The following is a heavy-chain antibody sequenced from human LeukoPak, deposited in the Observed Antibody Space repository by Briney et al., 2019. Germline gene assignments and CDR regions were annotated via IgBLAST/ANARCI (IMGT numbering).Heavy chain of an antibody. Sequence: GGSLRLSCAASGFTFSSYGMNWVRQAPGKGLEWVAGIWYDGSNKYYADSVKGRFTISRDNSQNTLFLQMNSLRAEDTAVYYCAKDRIAVRPGWFDPWGQGNLVTVSS. V-gene: IGHV3-33*06. J-gene: IGHJ5*02. CDR3: AKDRIAVRPGWFDP. CDR2: IWYDGSNK. D-gene: IGHD6-6*01. CDR1: GFTFSSYG.